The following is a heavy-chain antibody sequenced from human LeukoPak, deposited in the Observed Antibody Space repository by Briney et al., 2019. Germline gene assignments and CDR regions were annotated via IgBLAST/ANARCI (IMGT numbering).Heavy chain of an antibody. Sequence: GGSLRLSCVASGFTVSSNYMCWVRQAPGKGLEWVSVIFTSGGTDYPDAVKGRFTISRDISKSTLYLQMNNLRAEDTAVYYCARGPSLRLAGNAFDYWGQGTPV. CDR3: ARGPSLRLAGNAFDY. V-gene: IGHV3-53*01. CDR2: IFTSGGT. D-gene: IGHD5-12*01. CDR1: GFTVSSNY. J-gene: IGHJ4*02.